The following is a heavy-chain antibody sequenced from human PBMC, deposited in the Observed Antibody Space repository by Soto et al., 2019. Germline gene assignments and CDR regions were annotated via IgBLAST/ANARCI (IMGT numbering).Heavy chain of an antibody. Sequence: QVHLVESGGGVVQPGKSLSLSCAASGFTFSRFAINWVRQTPGKGLEWVAVVSYDASNKMYADSVKGRFTISRDNSRNMVFLQMSSLSAEDTAIYYCARGGENNFWSGFPDYWGHGTLVTVSS. CDR3: ARGGENNFWSGFPDY. V-gene: IGHV3-30*15. J-gene: IGHJ4*01. CDR2: VSYDASNK. D-gene: IGHD3-3*01. CDR1: GFTFSRFA.